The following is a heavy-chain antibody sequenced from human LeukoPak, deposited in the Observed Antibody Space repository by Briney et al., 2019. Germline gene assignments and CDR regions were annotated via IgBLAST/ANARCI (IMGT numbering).Heavy chain of an antibody. CDR3: ARDRLIIAVTDYYDSSGDAFDI. V-gene: IGHV1-69*05. D-gene: IGHD3-22*01. Sequence: GASVKVSCKASGGTFSSYAISWVRQAPGQGLEWMGGIIPIFGTANYAQKFQGRVTITTDESTSTAYMELSSLRSEDTAVYYCARDRLIIAVTDYYDSSGDAFDIWGQGTMVTVSS. CDR2: IIPIFGTA. CDR1: GGTFSSYA. J-gene: IGHJ3*02.